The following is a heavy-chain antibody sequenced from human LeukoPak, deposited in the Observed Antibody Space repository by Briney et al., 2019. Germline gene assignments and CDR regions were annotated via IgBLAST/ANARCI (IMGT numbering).Heavy chain of an antibody. D-gene: IGHD5-18*01. CDR3: ARRQGYSYGYEFDY. CDR2: TYHSGST. J-gene: IGHJ4*02. V-gene: IGHV4-38-2*02. CDR1: GYSISSGYY. Sequence: SETLSLTCTVSGYSISSGYYWGWIRQPPGKGLEWIGSTYHSGSTYYNPSLKSRVTISVDTSKNRFSLKLSSVTAADTAVYYCARRQGYSYGYEFDYWGQGTLVTVSS.